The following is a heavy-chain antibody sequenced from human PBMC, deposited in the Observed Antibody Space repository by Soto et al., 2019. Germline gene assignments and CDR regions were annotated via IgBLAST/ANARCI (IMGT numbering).Heavy chain of an antibody. CDR1: GGSISSSNW. CDR3: VVQLERRAFGYY. Sequence: VQLVESGPGLVKPSGTLSLTCAVSGGSISSSNWWSWVRQPPGKGLEWIGEIYHSGSTNYNPSLKSRVTISVDKSKNQFSLMLSSVTAADTAVYYCVVQLERRAFGYYWGQGTLVTVSS. V-gene: IGHV4-4*02. CDR2: IYHSGST. D-gene: IGHD1-1*01. J-gene: IGHJ4*02.